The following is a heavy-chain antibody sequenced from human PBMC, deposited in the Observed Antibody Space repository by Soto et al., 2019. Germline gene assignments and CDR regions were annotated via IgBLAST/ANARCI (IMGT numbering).Heavy chain of an antibody. CDR1: GGTFSSYA. CDR3: ARDQTWGLQQLVRGWFDP. D-gene: IGHD6-13*01. Sequence: ASVKVSCKASGGTFSSYAISWVRQAPGQGLEWMGGIIPIFGTANYAQKFQGRVTITADESTSTAYMELSSLRSEDTAVYYCARDQTWGLQQLVRGWFDPWGQGTLVTVSS. CDR2: IIPIFGTA. V-gene: IGHV1-69*13. J-gene: IGHJ5*02.